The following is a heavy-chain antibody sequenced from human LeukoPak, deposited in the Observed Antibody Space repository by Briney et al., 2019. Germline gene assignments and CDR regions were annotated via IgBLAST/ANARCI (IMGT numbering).Heavy chain of an antibody. CDR1: GFTFGDYA. D-gene: IGHD4-23*01. CDR3: TRDLAVVTTYYFDY. Sequence: GGSLRLSCTASGFTFGDYAMSWFRQAPGKGLEWVGFIRSKAYGGTTEYAASVKGRFTISRDDSKSIAYLQMNSLKTEDTAVYYCTRDLAVVTTYYFDYWGQGTLVTVSS. J-gene: IGHJ4*02. CDR2: IRSKAYGGTT. V-gene: IGHV3-49*03.